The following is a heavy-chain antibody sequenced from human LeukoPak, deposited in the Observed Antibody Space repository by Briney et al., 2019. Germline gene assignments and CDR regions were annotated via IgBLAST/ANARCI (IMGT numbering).Heavy chain of an antibody. J-gene: IGHJ4*01. Sequence: PGGSLRLSCAASGFTFSSVGMHWVRHAPGKGLEWVALIWYDGSNKYFADSVKGRFTISRDNSKNTLYLQMNSLRAEDTAVYYXARDSXRGGFDXWGXXTXXXVSS. CDR2: IWYDGSNK. CDR3: ARDSXRGGFDX. V-gene: IGHV3-33*01. D-gene: IGHD3-10*01. CDR1: GFTFSSVG.